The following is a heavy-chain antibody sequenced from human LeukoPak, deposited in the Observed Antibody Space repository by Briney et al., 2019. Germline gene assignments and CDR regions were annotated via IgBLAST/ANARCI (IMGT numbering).Heavy chain of an antibody. CDR1: GFTFSSCA. CDR2: ISGSGGTT. V-gene: IGHV3-23*01. Sequence: GGSLRLSCVASGFTFSSCAMSWVRQAPGKGLEWVSAISGSGGTTYYADSVKGRFTISRDNSKNTLYLQMNSLRAEDTAVYYCARESGHCTITSCYSGYYYGMDVWGKGTTVTVSS. J-gene: IGHJ6*04. D-gene: IGHD2-2*01. CDR3: ARESGHCTITSCYSGYYYGMDV.